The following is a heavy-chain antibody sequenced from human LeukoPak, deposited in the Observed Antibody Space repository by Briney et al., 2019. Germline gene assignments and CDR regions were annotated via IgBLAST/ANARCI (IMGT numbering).Heavy chain of an antibody. CDR1: RFTFSSYA. V-gene: IGHV3-30*04. CDR3: ARDGHYGSGSYYEYYYYYYMDV. CDR2: ISYDGGNK. D-gene: IGHD3-10*01. Sequence: GGSLRLSCAASRFTFSSYAMHWVRQAPGKGLEWVAVISYDGGNKYCADSVKGRFTISRDNSKNTLFLQMNSLRAEDTAVYYCARDGHYGSGSYYEYYYYYYMDVWGKGTTVTVSS. J-gene: IGHJ6*03.